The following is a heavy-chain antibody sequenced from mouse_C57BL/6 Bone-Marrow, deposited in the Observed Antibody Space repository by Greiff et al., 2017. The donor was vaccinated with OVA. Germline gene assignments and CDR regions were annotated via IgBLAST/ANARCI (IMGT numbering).Heavy chain of an antibody. CDR3: ARERITTVVEEGYWYFDV. Sequence: DVKLVESGGGLVKPGGSLKLSCAASGFTFSSYAMSWVRQTPEKRLEWVATISDGGSYTYYPDNVKGRFTISRDNAKNNLYLQMSHLKSEDTAMYYCARERITTVVEEGYWYFDVWGTGTTVTVSS. CDR2: ISDGGSYT. J-gene: IGHJ1*03. V-gene: IGHV5-4*01. CDR1: GFTFSSYA. D-gene: IGHD1-1*01.